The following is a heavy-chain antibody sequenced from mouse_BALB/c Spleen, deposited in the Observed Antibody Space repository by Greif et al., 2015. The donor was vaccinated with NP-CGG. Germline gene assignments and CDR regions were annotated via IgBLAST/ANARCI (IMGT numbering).Heavy chain of an antibody. Sequence: QVQLQQPGAELVKPGASVKMSCKASGYTFTSYNMHWVKQTPGQGLEWIGAIYPGNGDTSYNQRFKGKATLTADKSSSTAYMQLSSLTSEDSAVYYCAGRDGYYFYAMDYWGQGTSVTVSS. CDR3: AGRDGYYFYAMDY. V-gene: IGHV1-12*01. CDR2: IYPGNGDT. D-gene: IGHD2-3*01. CDR1: GYTFTSYN. J-gene: IGHJ4*01.